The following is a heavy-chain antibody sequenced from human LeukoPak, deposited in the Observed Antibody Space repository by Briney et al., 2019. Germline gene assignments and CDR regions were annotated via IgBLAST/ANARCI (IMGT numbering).Heavy chain of an antibody. CDR1: GFTFSSYW. CDR2: IKQDGSEK. Sequence: PGGSLRLSCAASGFTFSSYWMSWVRQAPGKGLEWVANIKQDGSEKYYVDSVKGRFTISRDNAKNSLYLQMNSLRAEDTAVYYCAKDPSSSSPPAEYFQRWGRGTLVTVSS. CDR3: AKDPSSSSPPAEYFQR. J-gene: IGHJ1*01. V-gene: IGHV3-7*01. D-gene: IGHD6-6*01.